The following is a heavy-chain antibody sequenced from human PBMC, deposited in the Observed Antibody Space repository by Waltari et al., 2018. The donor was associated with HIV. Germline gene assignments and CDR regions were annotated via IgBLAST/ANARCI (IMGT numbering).Heavy chain of an antibody. CDR3: ANYYYGSGFRTYYYYGMDV. CDR2: RSYDGSNK. J-gene: IGHJ6*01. Sequence: QVQLVESGGGVVQPGRSLRLSCAASGFTFSSYAMHWVRQAPGKGLEWVAVRSYDGSNKYYADSVKGRFTISRDNSKNTLYLQMNSLRAEDTAVYYCANYYYGSGFRTYYYYGMDVWGQGTTVTVSS. V-gene: IGHV3-30-3*01. CDR1: GFTFSSYA. D-gene: IGHD3-10*01.